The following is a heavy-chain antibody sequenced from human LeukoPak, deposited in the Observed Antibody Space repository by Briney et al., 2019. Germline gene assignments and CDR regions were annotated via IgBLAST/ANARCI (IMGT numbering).Heavy chain of an antibody. CDR1: GGSISSGGYY. CDR3: ATGTGYDFWSGYLDNWFDP. D-gene: IGHD3-3*01. CDR2: IYYSGST. Sequence: PPQTLSLTCTVSGGSISSGGYYGSWIRQHPGKGLEWIGYIYYSGSTYYNPSLKSRVTISVDTSKNQFSLKLSSVTAADTAVYYCATGTGYDFWSGYLDNWFDPWGQGTLVTVSS. J-gene: IGHJ5*02. V-gene: IGHV4-31*03.